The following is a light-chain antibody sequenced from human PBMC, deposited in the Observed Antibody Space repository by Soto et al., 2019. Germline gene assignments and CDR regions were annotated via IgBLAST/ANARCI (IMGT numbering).Light chain of an antibody. CDR3: QTWGTGGAWV. CDR1: SGHSSYA. J-gene: IGLJ3*02. Sequence: QSVLTQSPSASASLGASVRLTCTLSSGHSSYAIAWHQQQPEKGPRYLMKVNSDGSHTKGDGIPDRFSGSSSGAERYLIISSLQSEDEADYYCQTWGTGGAWVFGVGTKLTVL. CDR2: VNSDGSH. V-gene: IGLV4-69*01.